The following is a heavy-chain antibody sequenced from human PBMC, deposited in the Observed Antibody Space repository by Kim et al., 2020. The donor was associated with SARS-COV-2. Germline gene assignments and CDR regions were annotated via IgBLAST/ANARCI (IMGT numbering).Heavy chain of an antibody. V-gene: IGHV4-31*03. Sequence: SETLSLTCTVSGGSISSGGYYWSWIRQHPGKGLEWIGYIYYSGSTYYNPSLKSRVTISVDTSKNQFSLKLSSVTAADTAVYYCARESPKRDYGGNSGLDYWGQGTLVTVSS. CDR3: ARESPKRDYGGNSGLDY. CDR1: GGSISSGGYY. D-gene: IGHD4-17*01. CDR2: IYYSGST. J-gene: IGHJ4*02.